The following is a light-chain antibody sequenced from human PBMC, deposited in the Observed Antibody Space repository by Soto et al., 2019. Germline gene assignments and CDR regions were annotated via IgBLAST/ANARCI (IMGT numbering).Light chain of an antibody. CDR1: KLGDKY. Sequence: SYELTQPPLVSVSPGQTASITCSGDKLGDKYAWWYQQKPGQSPVLVISQDTKRPSGIPERFSGSNSGNTATLTISGTQAMDEADYYCQAWDSSTVVFGGGTKLTVL. J-gene: IGLJ2*01. CDR3: QAWDSSTVV. CDR2: QDT. V-gene: IGLV3-1*01.